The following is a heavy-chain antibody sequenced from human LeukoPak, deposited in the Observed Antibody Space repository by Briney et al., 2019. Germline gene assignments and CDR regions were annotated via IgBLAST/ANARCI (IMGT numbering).Heavy chain of an antibody. D-gene: IGHD4-17*01. Sequence: VSYISSSCSTIYYADSVKGRFTISRDNAKNSLYLQMNSLRAEDTAVYYCARDPPTVTLDYWGQGTLVTVSS. CDR2: ISSSCSTI. CDR3: ARDPPTVTLDY. V-gene: IGHV3-11*04. J-gene: IGHJ4*02.